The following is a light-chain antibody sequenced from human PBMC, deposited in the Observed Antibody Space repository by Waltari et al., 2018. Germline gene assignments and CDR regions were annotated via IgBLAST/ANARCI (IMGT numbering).Light chain of an antibody. J-gene: IGKJ2*01. V-gene: IGKV1-8*01. CDR2: AAS. Sequence: AIRITQSPSSLSASTGDRVTITCRASQGISSYLAWYQQKPGKAPKLLIYAASTLQSGVPSSFSGSGSGTDFTLTISFLQSEDFATYYCQQYYSYPRTFGQGTKLEIK. CDR1: QGISSY. CDR3: QQYYSYPRT.